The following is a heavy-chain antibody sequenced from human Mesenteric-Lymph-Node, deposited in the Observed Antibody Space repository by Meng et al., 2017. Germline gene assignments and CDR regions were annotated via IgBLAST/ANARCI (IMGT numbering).Heavy chain of an antibody. CDR2: ISYDGSNK. Sequence: GESLKISCVASGFTFSDYYISWVRQAPGKGLEWVAVISYDGSNKYYADSVKGRFTISRDNSKNTLYLQMNSLRAEDTAVYYCARESPGDYFDYWGQGTLVTVSS. J-gene: IGHJ4*02. D-gene: IGHD7-27*01. V-gene: IGHV3-30*03. CDR3: ARESPGDYFDY. CDR1: GFTFSDYY.